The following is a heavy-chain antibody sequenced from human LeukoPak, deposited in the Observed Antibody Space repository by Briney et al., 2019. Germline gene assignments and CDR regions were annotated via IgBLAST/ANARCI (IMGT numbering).Heavy chain of an antibody. V-gene: IGHV3-7*01. J-gene: IGHJ4*02. CDR1: GFTFSSYW. CDR2: IKQDGSEK. CDR3: ARIGRTEALDY. Sequence: GGSLRLSCAASGFTFSSYWMSWVRQAPGKGLEWVANIKQDGSEKYYVDSVKGRFTISRDNAKNSLYLRMNSLRAEDTAVYYCARIGRTEALDYWGQGTLVTVSS.